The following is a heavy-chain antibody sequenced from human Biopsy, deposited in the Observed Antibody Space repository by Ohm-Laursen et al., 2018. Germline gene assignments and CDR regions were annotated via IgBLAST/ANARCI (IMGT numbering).Heavy chain of an antibody. V-gene: IGHV4-59*01. CDR3: ARARIKTSGVLIPETYYFDS. D-gene: IGHD3-3*01. CDR1: GDSISIYY. CDR2: FYYSGST. Sequence: SQTLSLTCIVSGDSISIYYWSWIRQPPGKGLEWIGNFYYSGSTNYNPSLKSRITMSLDRSKSQVSLRMNSVTAADTAVYYCARARIKTSGVLIPETYYFDSWGQGTLVTVSS. J-gene: IGHJ4*02.